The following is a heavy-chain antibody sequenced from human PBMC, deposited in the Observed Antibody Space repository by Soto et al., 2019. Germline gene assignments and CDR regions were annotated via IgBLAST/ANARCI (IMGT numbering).Heavy chain of an antibody. J-gene: IGHJ4*02. CDR1: GGSISHYY. Sequence: SETLSLTCTVSGGSISHYYWGWVRQPPGKGLEWIGYIYYTGSTNYNPSLKSRVTVSVDSSKNQFSLKLTSVTAADTAVYYCARLYCIGTNCYDVFAYWGQGTLVTVSS. CDR3: ARLYCIGTNCYDVFAY. V-gene: IGHV4-59*01. D-gene: IGHD2-2*01. CDR2: IYYTGST.